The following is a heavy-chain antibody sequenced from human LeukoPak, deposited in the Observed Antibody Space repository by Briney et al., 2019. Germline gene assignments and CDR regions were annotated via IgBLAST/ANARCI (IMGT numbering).Heavy chain of an antibody. J-gene: IGHJ4*02. D-gene: IGHD3-10*01. Sequence: GGSLRLSCAASGFTFSRYIMNWVRQAPGKGLEWVSSISTSSSYIYYADSVKGRFTISRDNSKNTLYLQMNSLRVEDTAVYYCAKDRGIISDYWGQGTLVTVSS. CDR1: GFTFSRYI. V-gene: IGHV3-21*04. CDR3: AKDRGIISDY. CDR2: ISTSSSYI.